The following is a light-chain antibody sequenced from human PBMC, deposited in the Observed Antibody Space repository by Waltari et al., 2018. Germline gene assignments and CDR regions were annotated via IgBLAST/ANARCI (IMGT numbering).Light chain of an antibody. Sequence: SYELTQPPSVSVSPGQTARITCSGDAMPKQYAHWYKQKPGQAPVLIIYKDHERPSGIPERFSGSTSGTTVTLTISGVQAEDEADYYCQSSDSIETGVFGGGTKLTVL. CDR1: AMPKQY. CDR3: QSSDSIETGV. V-gene: IGLV3-25*03. J-gene: IGLJ3*02. CDR2: KDH.